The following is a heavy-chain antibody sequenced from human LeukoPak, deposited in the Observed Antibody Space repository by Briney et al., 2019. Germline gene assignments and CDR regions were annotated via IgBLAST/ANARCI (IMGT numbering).Heavy chain of an antibody. V-gene: IGHV4-30-2*01. Sequence: PSETLSLTCAVSGGSISSGGYSWSWIRQPPGKGLEWIGYIYHSGSTYYNPSLKSRVTISVDTSKNQFSLKLSSVTAADTAVYYCPYSSSWLGSFDYWGQGTLVTVSS. CDR3: PYSSSWLGSFDY. J-gene: IGHJ4*02. D-gene: IGHD6-13*01. CDR2: IYHSGST. CDR1: GGSISSGGYS.